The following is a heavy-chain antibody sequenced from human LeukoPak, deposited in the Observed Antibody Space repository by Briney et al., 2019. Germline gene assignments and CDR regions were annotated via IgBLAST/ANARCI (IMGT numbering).Heavy chain of an antibody. CDR2: ISSNGGST. D-gene: IGHD6-19*01. V-gene: IGHV3-64D*06. CDR1: GFTFSSYA. Sequence: GGSLRLSCSASGFTFSSYAMHWVRQAPGKGLEYVSAISSNGGSTYYADSVKGRFTISRDNSKNTLYLQVSSLRAEDTAVYYCVKGPAVAGRSSLTFTFDYWGQGTLVTVSS. CDR3: VKGPAVAGRSSLTFTFDY. J-gene: IGHJ4*02.